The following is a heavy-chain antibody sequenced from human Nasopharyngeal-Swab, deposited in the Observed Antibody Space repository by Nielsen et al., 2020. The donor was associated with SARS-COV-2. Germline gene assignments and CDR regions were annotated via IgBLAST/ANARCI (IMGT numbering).Heavy chain of an antibody. Sequence: SETLSLTCAVYGGSFSGYYWSWIRQPPGKGLEWIGEINHSGSTNYNPSLKSRVTISVDTSKNQFSLKLSSVTAADTAVYYCARGVDSSGWCSYYYYYGMDVWGQGTTVTVSS. CDR3: ARGVDSSGWCSYYYYYGMDV. CDR2: INHSGST. D-gene: IGHD6-19*01. CDR1: GGSFSGYY. V-gene: IGHV4-34*01. J-gene: IGHJ6*02.